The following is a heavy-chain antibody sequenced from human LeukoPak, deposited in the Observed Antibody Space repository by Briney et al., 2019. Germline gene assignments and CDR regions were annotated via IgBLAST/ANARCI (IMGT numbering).Heavy chain of an antibody. V-gene: IGHV1-18*01. D-gene: IGHD2-2*01. CDR1: GHIFNSYG. J-gene: IGHJ4*02. CDR3: QIPSGIGYCSSTSCYGDDY. CDR2: ISAYNGNT. Sequence: ASVKVSCKASGHIFNSYGITWVRQAPGQGLEWMGWISAYNGNTNYAPKLQGRVTMTTDTSTSTAYMELGSLRSDDTAVYYCQIPSGIGYCSSTSCYGDDYWGQGTLVTVSS.